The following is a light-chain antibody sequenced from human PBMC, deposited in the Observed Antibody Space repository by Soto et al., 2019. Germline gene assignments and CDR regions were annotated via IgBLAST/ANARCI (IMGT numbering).Light chain of an antibody. CDR3: QQFNSFPLT. J-gene: IGKJ4*01. Sequence: IQMTQSPSSLSASVEDRVTISCRASQGIGSALAWYQQNPGKAPKVLIYDASSLESGVPSRFSGSGSGTDFTLTISSLQPEDFASYYCQQFNSFPLTFGGGTKVDIK. V-gene: IGKV1-13*02. CDR1: QGIGSA. CDR2: DAS.